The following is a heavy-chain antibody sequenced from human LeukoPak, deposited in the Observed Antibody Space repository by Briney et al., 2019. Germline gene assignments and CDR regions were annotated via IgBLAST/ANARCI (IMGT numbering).Heavy chain of an antibody. CDR1: GDSISSYY. V-gene: IGHV4-59*01. CDR2: ISYSGST. CDR3: ARGPYYFDY. Sequence: SETLSLTCTVSGDSISSYYWSWIRQPPGKGLEWIGYISYSGSTNYNASLKSRVTISLDTSKEQFSLKLSSVTAADTAVYFCARGPYYFDYWGQGTLVTVSS. J-gene: IGHJ4*02.